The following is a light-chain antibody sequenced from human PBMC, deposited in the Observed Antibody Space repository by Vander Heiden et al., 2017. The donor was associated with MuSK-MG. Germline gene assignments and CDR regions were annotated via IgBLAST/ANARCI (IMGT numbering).Light chain of an antibody. Sequence: EMVVTQSPATLSVSPGERATLSCRASQSVSSNLAWYQQKPGQAPRLLIYGASTRATGIQARFSGSGYGTEVTLTISSRQSEDFAVYYCQQDKNGPPSITFGQGTRLEIK. J-gene: IGKJ5*01. CDR3: QQDKNGPPSIT. V-gene: IGKV3-15*01. CDR2: GAS. CDR1: QSVSSN.